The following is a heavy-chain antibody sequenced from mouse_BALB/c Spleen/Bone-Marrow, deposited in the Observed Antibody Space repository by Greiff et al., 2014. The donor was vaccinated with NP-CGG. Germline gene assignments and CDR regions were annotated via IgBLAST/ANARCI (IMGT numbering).Heavy chain of an antibody. D-gene: IGHD1-1*01. CDR3: AVYYYGRSSFAY. CDR2: IDPANVNT. V-gene: IGHV14-3*02. Sequence: VQLQQSGAELVKPGASVKLSCTASDFSIKDAYMHWVKQRPEQGLEWIGRIDPANVNTKYDTKFQGKATITADTSSNTAYLLLSSLTSEDTAVYYCAVYYYGRSSFAYWGQGTLVTVSA. J-gene: IGHJ3*01. CDR1: DFSIKDAY.